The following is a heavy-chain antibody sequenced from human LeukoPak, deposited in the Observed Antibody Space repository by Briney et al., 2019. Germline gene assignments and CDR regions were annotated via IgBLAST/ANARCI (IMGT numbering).Heavy chain of an antibody. D-gene: IGHD6-13*01. CDR3: ARVSSSWYYFDY. CDR2: ISGYNGNT. V-gene: IGHV1-18*01. Sequence: ASVKVSCKASRFTFTSYGFSWVRQAPGQGLEWMGWISGYNGNTNYAQKLQGRVTMNTDTSTSTAYMELRSLISDDTAIYYCARVSSSWYYFDYWGQGTLVTVSS. J-gene: IGHJ4*02. CDR1: RFTFTSYG.